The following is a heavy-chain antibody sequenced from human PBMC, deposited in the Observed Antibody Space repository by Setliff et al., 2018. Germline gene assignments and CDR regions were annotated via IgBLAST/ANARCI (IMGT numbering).Heavy chain of an antibody. CDR2: IYNNGAT. CDR3: AMEAGFWAHYEYYMDV. J-gene: IGHJ6*03. V-gene: IGHV3-66*02. Sequence: AGGSLRLSCATSGSNVSTNFMSWVRQAPGKGLEWVSVIYNNGATYYADSVRGRFIISRDNSKNTLYLQMNRLRREDTAVYFCAMEAGFWAHYEYYMDVWGKGTTVTVSS. D-gene: IGHD3-22*01. CDR1: GSNVSTNF.